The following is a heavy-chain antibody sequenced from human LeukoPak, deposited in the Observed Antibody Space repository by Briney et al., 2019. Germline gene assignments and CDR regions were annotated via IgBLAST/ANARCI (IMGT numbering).Heavy chain of an antibody. D-gene: IGHD3-16*02. Sequence: SETLSLTCTVSGGSISSYYWSWIRQPPGKRLEWIGYIYYSGSTNYNPSLKSRVTISVDTSKNQFSLKLSSVTAADTAVYYCARVGAGDYVWGSYRLGWFDPWGQGTLVTVSS. CDR2: IYYSGST. J-gene: IGHJ5*02. CDR1: GGSISSYY. CDR3: ARVGAGDYVWGSYRLGWFDP. V-gene: IGHV4-59*01.